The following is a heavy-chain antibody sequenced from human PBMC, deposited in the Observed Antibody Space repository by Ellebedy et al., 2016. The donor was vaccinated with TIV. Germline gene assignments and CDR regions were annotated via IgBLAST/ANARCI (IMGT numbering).Heavy chain of an antibody. V-gene: IGHV3-23*01. CDR1: GFTFSSYA. J-gene: IGHJ4*02. D-gene: IGHD3-22*01. CDR2: ITSSGGAT. CDR3: AKETYDSVGYYSGGYFDY. Sequence: PGGSLRLSCAASGFTFSSYAMSWVRKAQGKGLDWVSCITSSGGATYYPDSVKGRFTISRDNSKNTLFLQMSSLIAEDTAVYYCAKETYDSVGYYSGGYFDYWGQGTLVTVSS.